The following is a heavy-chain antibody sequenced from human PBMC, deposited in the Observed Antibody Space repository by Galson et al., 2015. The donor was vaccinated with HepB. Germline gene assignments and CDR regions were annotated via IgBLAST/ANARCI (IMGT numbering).Heavy chain of an antibody. CDR3: ARDYDSSGYYYLGSRFDY. D-gene: IGHD3-22*01. Sequence: SVKVSCKASGYTFTGYYMHWVRQAPGQGLEWMGWINPNSGGTNYAQKFQGRVTMTRDTSISTAYMELSRLRSDDTAVYYCARDYDSSGYYYLGSRFDYWGQGTLVTVSS. CDR2: INPNSGGT. CDR1: GYTFTGYY. J-gene: IGHJ4*02. V-gene: IGHV1-2*02.